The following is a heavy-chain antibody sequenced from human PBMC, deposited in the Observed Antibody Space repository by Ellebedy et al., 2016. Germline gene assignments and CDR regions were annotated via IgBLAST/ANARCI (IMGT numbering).Heavy chain of an antibody. CDR3: ARGELGYGGSQVKHLDY. J-gene: IGHJ4*02. CDR1: GGTFSSYA. CDR2: IIPILGIA. V-gene: IGHV1-69*04. D-gene: IGHD4-23*01. Sequence: ASVKVSCKASGGTFSSYAISWVRQAPGQGLEWMGRIIPILGIANYAQKFQGRVTITADKSTSTAYMELSSLRSEDTAVYYCARGELGYGGSQVKHLDYWGQGTLVTVSS.